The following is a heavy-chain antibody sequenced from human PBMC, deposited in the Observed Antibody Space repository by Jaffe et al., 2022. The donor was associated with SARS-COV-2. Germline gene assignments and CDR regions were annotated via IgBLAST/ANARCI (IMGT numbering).Heavy chain of an antibody. V-gene: IGHV4-39*01. J-gene: IGHJ6*02. CDR1: GGSITISSYY. Sequence: QLQLQESGPGLVKPSETLSLICTVSGGSITISSYYWGWIRQPPGKGLEWVGSIYYSGSTYYNPSLKSRVSMSVDTSKNQFSLKLSSVTAADTAVYYCARLGEEFRSSWSYYYYGMDVWGQGTTVTVSS. CDR2: IYYSGST. D-gene: IGHD6-13*01. CDR3: ARLGEEFRSSWSYYYYGMDV.